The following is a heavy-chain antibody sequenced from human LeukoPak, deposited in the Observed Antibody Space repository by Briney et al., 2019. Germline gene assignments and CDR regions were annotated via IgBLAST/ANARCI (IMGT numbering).Heavy chain of an antibody. CDR1: GYTLTELS. CDR3: ATEGSYYDFWSGHDAFDI. CDR2: FDPEDGET. D-gene: IGHD3-3*01. Sequence: ASVKVSCKVSGYTLTELSMHWVRQAPGKGLEWMGGFDPEDGETIYAQKFQGRVTMTEDTSTDTAYMELSSLRSEDTAVYYCATEGSYYDFWSGHDAFDIWGQGTMVTASS. V-gene: IGHV1-24*01. J-gene: IGHJ3*02.